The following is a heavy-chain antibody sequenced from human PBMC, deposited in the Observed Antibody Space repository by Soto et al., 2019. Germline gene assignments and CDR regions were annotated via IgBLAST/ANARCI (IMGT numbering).Heavy chain of an antibody. CDR2: ISSSSSTI. Sequence: GGPLTLSCAASGVTFSSYGMNWVRQAPGKGLEWVSYISSSSSTIYYADSVKGRFTISRDNAKNSLYLQMNSLRAEDTAVYYCARHPERIAEIGWFDPWGQGTLVTVSS. CDR1: GVTFSSYG. J-gene: IGHJ5*02. V-gene: IGHV3-48*01. D-gene: IGHD6-13*01. CDR3: ARHPERIAEIGWFDP.